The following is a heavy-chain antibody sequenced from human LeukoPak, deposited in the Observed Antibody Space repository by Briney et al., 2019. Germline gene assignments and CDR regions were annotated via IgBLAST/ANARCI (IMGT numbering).Heavy chain of an antibody. CDR3: ARDREATVTSYYGMDV. D-gene: IGHD4-17*01. V-gene: IGHV1-69*13. J-gene: IGHJ6*02. CDR2: IIPIFGTA. CDR1: GGTFSSYA. Sequence: SVKAPCKASGGTFSSYAISWVRQAPGQGLEWMGGIIPIFGTANYAQKFQGRVTITADESTSTAYMELSSLRSEDTAVYYCARDREATVTSYYGMDVWGQGTTVTVSS.